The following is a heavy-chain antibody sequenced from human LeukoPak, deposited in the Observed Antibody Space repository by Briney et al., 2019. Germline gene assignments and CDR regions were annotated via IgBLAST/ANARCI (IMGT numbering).Heavy chain of an antibody. Sequence: ASVKVSCKASRGTLSSYAISWGRQAPGQGGEWMGGIFLILVTANYAQKFQGRVTITTDESPSTPYMDLSSLRSEDTAVYYCASVSNIVVVPAAQIVDNWFLPWGQGPLVTVPS. V-gene: IGHV1-69*05. CDR2: IFLILVTA. CDR3: ASVSNIVVVPAAQIVDNWFLP. CDR1: RGTLSSYA. J-gene: IGHJ5*02. D-gene: IGHD2-2*01.